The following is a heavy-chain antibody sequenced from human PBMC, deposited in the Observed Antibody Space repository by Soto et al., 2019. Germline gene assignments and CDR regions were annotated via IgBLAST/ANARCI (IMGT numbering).Heavy chain of an antibody. Sequence: EQVLEPGGGLVQPGGSLRLSCEASGFMFNHYAMAWVRQTPGKGLAWVSVISGSTGTTYYADSVKGRFTSSRDNSKNTVYLQMNSLRVEDSALYSCAKVIVLGASTLEYWGPGTRVTVSS. D-gene: IGHD6-6*01. J-gene: IGHJ4*02. CDR3: AKVIVLGASTLEY. V-gene: IGHV3-23*01. CDR1: GFMFNHYA. CDR2: ISGSTGTT.